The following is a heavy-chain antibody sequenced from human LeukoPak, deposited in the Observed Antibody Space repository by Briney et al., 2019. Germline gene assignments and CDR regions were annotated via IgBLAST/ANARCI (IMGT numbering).Heavy chain of an antibody. J-gene: IGHJ4*02. CDR1: GFTFGSYS. V-gene: IGHV3-30*04. CDR2: ISYDGRNT. CDR3: ARNSVTTGYYFDY. Sequence: AGSLRRSCAASGFTFGSYSMHWVRQAPGKGLEWVAGISYDGRNTYYAKSVKGRFTISRDDSKNTLYLQMNSLRADDTAVYYCARNSVTTGYYFDYWGQGTLVTVSS. D-gene: IGHD4-17*01.